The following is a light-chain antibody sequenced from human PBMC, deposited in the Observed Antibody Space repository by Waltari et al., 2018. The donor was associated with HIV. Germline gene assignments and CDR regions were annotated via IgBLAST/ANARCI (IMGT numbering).Light chain of an antibody. CDR1: SSNIGSNT. CDR3: AAWDDSLNGPV. CDR2: SNS. J-gene: IGLJ3*02. Sequence: QSVLTQPPSASGTPGQTVTISCSGSSSNIGSNTVNWYQHLPGTAPKPLIYSNSQRPSGVPARCSGSKSGTSASLAISGLQSEDEADYYCAAWDDSLNGPVFGGGTKLTVL. V-gene: IGLV1-44*01.